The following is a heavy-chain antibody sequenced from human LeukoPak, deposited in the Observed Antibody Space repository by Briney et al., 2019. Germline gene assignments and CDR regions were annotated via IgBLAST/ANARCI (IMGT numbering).Heavy chain of an antibody. Sequence: KASETLSLTCAVYGGSFSGYYWSWIRQPPGKGLEWIGEINHSGSTNYNPSLKSRVTISVDTSKNQFSLKLSSVTAADTAVYYCARERITMVRGVTLPFDYWGQGTLVTVSS. CDR2: INHSGST. CDR3: ARERITMVRGVTLPFDY. V-gene: IGHV4-34*01. J-gene: IGHJ4*02. CDR1: GGSFSGYY. D-gene: IGHD3-10*01.